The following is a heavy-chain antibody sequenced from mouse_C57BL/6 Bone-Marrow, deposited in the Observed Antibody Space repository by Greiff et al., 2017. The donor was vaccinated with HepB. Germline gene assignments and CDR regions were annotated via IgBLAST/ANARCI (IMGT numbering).Heavy chain of an antibody. CDR2: SRNKANDYTT. V-gene: IGHV7-1*01. J-gene: IGHJ4*01. Sequence: EVKLVDSGGGLVQSGRSLRLSCATSGFTFSDFYMEWVRQAPGKGLEWIAASRNKANDYTTEYSASVKGRFIVSRDTSQSILYLQMNALRAEDTAIYYCARDGPGAMDYWGQGTSVTVSS. CDR1: GFTFSDFY. D-gene: IGHD4-1*01. CDR3: ARDGPGAMDY.